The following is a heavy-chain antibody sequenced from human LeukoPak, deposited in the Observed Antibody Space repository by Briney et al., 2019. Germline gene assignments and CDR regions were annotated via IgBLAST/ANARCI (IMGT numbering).Heavy chain of an antibody. J-gene: IGHJ4*02. CDR1: GGSISSYY. CDR3: ARTRYSSGWFFDY. Sequence: PSETLSLTCTVSGGSISSYYWSWIRQPPGKGLEWIGYIYYSGSTNYSPSLKSRVTISVDTSKHQFSLKLSSVTAADTAVYYCARTRYSSGWFFDYWGQGPRSPSPQ. CDR2: IYYSGST. V-gene: IGHV4-59*01. D-gene: IGHD6-19*01.